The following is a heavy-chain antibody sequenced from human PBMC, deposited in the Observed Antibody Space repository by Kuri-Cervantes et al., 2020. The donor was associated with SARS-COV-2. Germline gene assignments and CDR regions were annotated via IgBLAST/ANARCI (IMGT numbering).Heavy chain of an antibody. CDR2: INNDGSI. D-gene: IGHD6-19*01. CDR3: ARELSGWDSYYFYYMDV. V-gene: IGHV3-53*01. J-gene: IGHJ6*03. Sequence: GGSLRLSCVASGFTVSGNYMSWVRQAPGRGLEWVSFINNDGSIYHADSVKGRFTISRDNSKNTVDLQMNSLRVEDTAVYYCARELSGWDSYYFYYMDVWGKGTTVTVSS. CDR1: GFTVSGNY.